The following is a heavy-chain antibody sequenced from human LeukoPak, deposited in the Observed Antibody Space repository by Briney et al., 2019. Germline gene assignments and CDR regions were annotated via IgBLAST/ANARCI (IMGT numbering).Heavy chain of an antibody. V-gene: IGHV1-8*01. CDR1: GYTFTSYD. CDR2: MNPNSGNT. J-gene: IGHJ5*02. Sequence: GASVKVSCKASGYTFTSYDINWVRQATGQGLEWMGWMNPNSGNTGYAQKFQGRVTMTRNTSISTAYMELSSLRSEDTAVYYCAGGSRWLVPSDPWGQGTLVTVSS. CDR3: AGGSRWLVPSDP. D-gene: IGHD6-19*01.